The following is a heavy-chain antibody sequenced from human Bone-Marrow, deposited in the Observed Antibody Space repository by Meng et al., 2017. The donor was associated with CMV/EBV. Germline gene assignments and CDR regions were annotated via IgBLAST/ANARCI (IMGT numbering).Heavy chain of an antibody. J-gene: IGHJ4*02. Sequence: GGSLRLSCAASGFTFSSYAMSWVRQAPGRGLEWVSAISGRGGSTYYADSVKGRFTLSRDNSKNTLYLQMNSLRAEDTAVYYCAKRRSGWDQYFDYWGQGTLATFSS. CDR1: GFTFSSYA. CDR3: AKRRSGWDQYFDY. D-gene: IGHD6-19*01. CDR2: ISGRGGST. V-gene: IGHV3-23*01.